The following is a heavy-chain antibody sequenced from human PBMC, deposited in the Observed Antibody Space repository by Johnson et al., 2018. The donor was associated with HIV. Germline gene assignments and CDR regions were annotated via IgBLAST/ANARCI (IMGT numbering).Heavy chain of an antibody. D-gene: IGHD3-22*01. Sequence: VQLVESGGALIQPGGSLRLSCAASGFTVSSTYMSWVRQAPGKGLEWLSVLYSDGRTYYADSVKGRFTISRDGSKNTLFLQMNSLRAGDTAVYYCARSDYDSSGYYAFDIWGQGTMVTVSS. CDR1: GFTVSSTY. CDR3: ARSDYDSSGYYAFDI. CDR2: LYSDGRT. J-gene: IGHJ3*02. V-gene: IGHV3-53*01.